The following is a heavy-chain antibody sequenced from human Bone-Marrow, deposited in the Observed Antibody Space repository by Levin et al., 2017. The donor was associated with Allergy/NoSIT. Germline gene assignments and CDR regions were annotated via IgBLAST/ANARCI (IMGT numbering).Heavy chain of an antibody. CDR2: IWYDGSNE. Sequence: SCATSGFTFTTYAIHWVRQAPGKGLEWVAVIWYDGSNEYYADSVRGRFTISRDNSKNTPYLQMNSLRAEDTAVYYCARDSVQVVEPAPDDNNQPSLLMDVWGQGTTVIVSS. D-gene: IGHD3-22*01. CDR1: GFTFTTYA. CDR3: ARDSVQVVEPAPDDNNQPSLLMDV. J-gene: IGHJ6*02. V-gene: IGHV3-33*01.